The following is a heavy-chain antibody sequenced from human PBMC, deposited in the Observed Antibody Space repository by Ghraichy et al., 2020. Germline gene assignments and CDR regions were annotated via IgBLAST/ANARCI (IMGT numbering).Heavy chain of an antibody. CDR2: INTNTGNP. CDR1: GYTFTSYA. CDR3: ASWGTPLYYYGSGSYPHDAFDI. D-gene: IGHD3-10*01. Sequence: ASVKVSCKASGYTFTSYAMNWVRQAPGQGLEWMGWINTNTGNPTYAQGFTGRFVFSLDTSVSTAYLQISSLKAEDTAVYYCASWGTPLYYYGSGSYPHDAFDIWGQGTMVTVSS. J-gene: IGHJ3*02. V-gene: IGHV7-4-1*02.